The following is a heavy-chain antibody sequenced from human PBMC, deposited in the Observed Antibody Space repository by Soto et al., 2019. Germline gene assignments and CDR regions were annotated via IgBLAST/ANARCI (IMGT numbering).Heavy chain of an antibody. Sequence: PGESLKISCKGSGYSFTSYWIGWVRQMPGKGLEWMGIIYPGDSDTRYSPSFQGQVTISADKSISTAYLQWSSLKASDTAMYYCATDYYGSGSYYNGPQQFDYWGQGNLVTVSS. V-gene: IGHV5-51*01. CDR3: ATDYYGSGSYYNGPQQFDY. CDR1: GYSFTSYW. J-gene: IGHJ4*02. D-gene: IGHD3-10*01. CDR2: IYPGDSDT.